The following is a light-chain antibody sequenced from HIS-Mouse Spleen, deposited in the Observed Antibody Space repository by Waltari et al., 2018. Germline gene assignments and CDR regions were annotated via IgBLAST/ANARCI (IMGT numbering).Light chain of an antibody. CDR1: SLRSYY. Sequence: SSELTQDPAVSVALGQTVRITCQGASLRSYYASRYKQKPGHAPVLVSYGNNNRPSGIPDRFSGSSSGNTASLTIPGAQAEDEADYYCNSRDSSGNHLVFGGGTKLTVL. V-gene: IGLV3-19*01. J-gene: IGLJ3*02. CDR2: GNN. CDR3: NSRDSSGNHLV.